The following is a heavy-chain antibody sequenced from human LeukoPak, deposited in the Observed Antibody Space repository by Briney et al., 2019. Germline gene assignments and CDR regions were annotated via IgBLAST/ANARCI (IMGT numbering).Heavy chain of an antibody. D-gene: IGHD2-15*01. Sequence: SVKVSCKASGGTFSSYTISWVRQAPGQGLEWMGRIIPILGIAKYAQKFQGRVTVTADTSTSTVYVELKSLRSEDTAVYYCASLGSRQEHWFDPWGQGTLVTVSS. J-gene: IGHJ5*02. CDR2: IIPILGIA. CDR1: GGTFSSYT. V-gene: IGHV1-69*02. CDR3: ASLGSRQEHWFDP.